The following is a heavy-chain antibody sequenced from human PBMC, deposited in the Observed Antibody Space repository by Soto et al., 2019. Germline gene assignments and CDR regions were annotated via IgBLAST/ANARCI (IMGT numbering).Heavy chain of an antibody. CDR1: GFTFSDYY. J-gene: IGHJ4*02. CDR3: ARDRGGYDPGAFAY. CDR2: ISSSSSYT. D-gene: IGHD5-12*01. V-gene: IGHV3-11*06. Sequence: GGSLRLSCAASGFTFSDYYMSWIRQAPGKGLEWVSYISSSSSYTNYADSVKGRFTISRDNAKNSLYLQMNSLRAEDTAVYYCARDRGGYDPGAFAYWGQGTLVTVSS.